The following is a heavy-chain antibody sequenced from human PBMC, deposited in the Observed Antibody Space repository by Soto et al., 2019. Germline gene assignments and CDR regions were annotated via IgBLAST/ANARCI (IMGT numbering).Heavy chain of an antibody. V-gene: IGHV1-2*02. CDR2: INLNSGGT. CDR1: GHYFSGYY. J-gene: IGHJ4*02. CDR3: GSAPPYYGISGYLEV. Sequence: QVQLVQSGAEVKKTWASVKVSCEAPGHYFSGYYMYWVRQAPGHGLEWMGWINLNSGGTNYAQKFQGRVTMTRDTSITTGDMDPRGLTSDDTAVYYCGSAPPYYGISGYLEVWGLGTLVTVSS. D-gene: IGHD3-22*01.